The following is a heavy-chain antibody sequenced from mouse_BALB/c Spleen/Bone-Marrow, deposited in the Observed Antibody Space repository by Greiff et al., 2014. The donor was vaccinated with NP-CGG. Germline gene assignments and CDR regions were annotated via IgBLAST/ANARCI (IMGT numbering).Heavy chain of an antibody. J-gene: IGHJ4*01. CDR2: IYPGNVNT. CDR1: GYTFTSYY. V-gene: IGHV1S56*01. Sequence: VQLQQPGPELVKPGASVRISCKASGYTFTSYYIHWVKQRPGQGLEWIGWIYPGNVNTKYNEKFKGKATLTADKSSSTAYMQLSSLTSEDSAAYFCARDTMDYWGQGTSVTVSS. CDR3: ARDTMDY.